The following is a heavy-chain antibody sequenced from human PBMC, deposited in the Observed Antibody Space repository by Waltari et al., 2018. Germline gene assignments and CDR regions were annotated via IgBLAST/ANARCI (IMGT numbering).Heavy chain of an antibody. J-gene: IGHJ6*03. CDR3: ARGNAELLARQNYYYYYMDV. CDR2: INPNSGGT. D-gene: IGHD1-26*01. Sequence: QVQLVQSGAEVKKPGASVKVSCKASGYTFTGYYMHWVRQAPGQGLEWMGRINPNSGGTNYAQKFQGRVTMTRDTSISTAYMELSRLRSDDTAVYYCARGNAELLARQNYYYYYMDVWGKGTTVTVSS. CDR1: GYTFTGYY. V-gene: IGHV1-2*06.